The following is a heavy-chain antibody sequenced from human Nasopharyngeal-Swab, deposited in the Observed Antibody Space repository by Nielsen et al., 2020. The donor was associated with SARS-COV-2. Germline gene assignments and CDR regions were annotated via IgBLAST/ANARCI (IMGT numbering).Heavy chain of an antibody. CDR2: IYTSGST. V-gene: IGHV4-59*10. CDR1: GGSFSGYY. J-gene: IGHJ4*02. CDR3: ARTNYYDSSGSVDY. D-gene: IGHD3-22*01. Sequence: SETLSLTCAVYGGSFSGYYWSWIRQPAGKGLEWIGRIYTSGSTNYNPSLKSRVTISVDTSKNQFSLKLSSVTAADTAVYYCARTNYYDSSGSVDYWGQGTLVIVSS.